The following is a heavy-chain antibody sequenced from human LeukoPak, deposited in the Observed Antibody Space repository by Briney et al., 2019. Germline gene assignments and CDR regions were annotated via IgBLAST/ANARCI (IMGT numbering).Heavy chain of an antibody. D-gene: IGHD3-22*01. CDR1: GGTFSSYA. CDR2: IIPIFGTA. J-gene: IGHJ4*02. Sequence: ASVKVSCKASGGTFSSYAISWVRQAPGQGLEWMGGIIPIFGTASYAQKFQGRVTITTDESTSTAYMELSSLRSEDTGVYYCARVGSSSGYYSYFDYWGQGTLVTVSS. CDR3: ARVGSSSGYYSYFDY. V-gene: IGHV1-69*05.